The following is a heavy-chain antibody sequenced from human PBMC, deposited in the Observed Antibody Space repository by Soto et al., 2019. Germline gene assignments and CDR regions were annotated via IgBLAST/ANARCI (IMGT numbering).Heavy chain of an antibody. CDR3: ARDGLCTSTTCRVGNWFDP. V-gene: IGHV4-34*01. J-gene: IGHJ5*02. D-gene: IGHD2-2*01. Sequence: HVQLQQGGAGLLKPSETLSLPCVVYGGSFSGYYWSWIRQSPGKGLEWIGAINHRGSTNYNPSLESRFTISVHTSKNQFSLKLPSVPAADTAMYYCARDGLCTSTTCRVGNWFDPWGQGTLVTVSS. CDR2: INHRGST. CDR1: GGSFSGYY.